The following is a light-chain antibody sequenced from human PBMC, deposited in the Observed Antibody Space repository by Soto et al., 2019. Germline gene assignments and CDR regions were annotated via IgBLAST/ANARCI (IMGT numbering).Light chain of an antibody. CDR2: ATS. V-gene: IGKV1-39*01. J-gene: IGKJ1*01. CDR3: QQSYSTPPGT. CDR1: QSISTY. Sequence: IQMTQSPSSQSPPLGDIVTIPRRLSQSISTYLIWYQQKSGKAPKLLIYATSSLQSGVPSRFSGSGSGTDFTLTISSLQPEDFATYYCQQSYSTPPGTFGQGTKVDIK.